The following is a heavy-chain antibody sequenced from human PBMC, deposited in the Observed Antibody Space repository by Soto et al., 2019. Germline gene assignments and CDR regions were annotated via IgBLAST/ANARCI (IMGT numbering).Heavy chain of an antibody. CDR1: GFTFRAYW. D-gene: IGHD2-21*01. CDR2: TKEDGSEK. J-gene: IGHJ4*02. CDR3: ARFLWAGFRSAHFGS. V-gene: IGHV3-7*01. Sequence: EVQLVESGGGLVQPGGSLRLSCEASGFTFRAYWMSWVRQAPGKGLEWVANTKEDGSEKYYVDSVKGRFTISRDNARNSLYLQMNGLRAEDTAVYYCARFLWAGFRSAHFGSWGQGTLVTVSS.